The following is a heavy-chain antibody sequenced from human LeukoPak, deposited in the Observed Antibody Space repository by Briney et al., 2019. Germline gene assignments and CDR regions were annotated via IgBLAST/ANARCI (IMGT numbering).Heavy chain of an antibody. V-gene: IGHV4-34*01. Sequence: PSETLSLTCAVYGGSFSGYYWSWIRQPPGKGLEWIGVIDHSGSTNYSPSLKSRVTISVDTSKNQFSLRLSSVTAADTAVYYCALYVSTYYSDTSASIRGASDIWGQGTVVTVSS. CDR3: ALYVSTYYSDTSASIRGASDI. CDR1: GGSFSGYY. CDR2: IDHSGST. J-gene: IGHJ3*02. D-gene: IGHD3-22*01.